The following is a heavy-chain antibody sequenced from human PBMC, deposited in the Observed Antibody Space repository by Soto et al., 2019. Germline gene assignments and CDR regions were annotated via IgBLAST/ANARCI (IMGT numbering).Heavy chain of an antibody. CDR1: GFTFRTFG. V-gene: IGHV3-21*01. CDR2: ISGSGSNI. CDR3: ARGHGTDV. J-gene: IGHJ6*02. Sequence: GGSLRLSCAASGFTFRTFGMNWVRQAPGKGLEWVSFISGSGSNIYYADSVKGRFTISRDNARNSLFLQMNSLRAEDTAVFYCARGHGTDVWGQGTTVTVSS.